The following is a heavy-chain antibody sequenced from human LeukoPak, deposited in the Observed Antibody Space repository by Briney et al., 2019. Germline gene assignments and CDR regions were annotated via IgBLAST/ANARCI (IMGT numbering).Heavy chain of an antibody. CDR1: GFTFSDYY. CDR2: ISTSGTTI. Sequence: GGSLRLSCAASGFTFSDYYMSWIRQAPGKGLEWVSYISTSGTTIYYAASVKGRFTISRDNAKHSLYLKMNSLRAEDTAVYYCARDHTYYRSGSPWGAWGQGNLVTVSS. CDR3: ARDHTYYRSGSPWGA. J-gene: IGHJ5*02. V-gene: IGHV3-11*04. D-gene: IGHD3-10*01.